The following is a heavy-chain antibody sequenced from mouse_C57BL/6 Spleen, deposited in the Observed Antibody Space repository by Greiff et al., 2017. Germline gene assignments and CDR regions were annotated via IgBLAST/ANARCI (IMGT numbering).Heavy chain of an antibody. CDR1: GFTFTDYY. V-gene: IGHV7-3*01. CDR3: ARYVVVNWYFDV. J-gene: IGHJ1*03. CDR2: ISNKANGYTT. Sequence: EVQLVESGGGLVQPGGSLSLSCAASGFTFTDYYMSWVRQPPGKALEWIGFISNKANGYTTEYSASGKGRFTISRDNSQSILYLQMNALRAEVSAAYYCARYVVVNWYFDVWGTGTTVTVSS. D-gene: IGHD1-1*02.